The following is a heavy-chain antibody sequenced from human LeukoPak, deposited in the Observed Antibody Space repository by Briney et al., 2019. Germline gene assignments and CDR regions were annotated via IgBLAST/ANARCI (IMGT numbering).Heavy chain of an antibody. CDR2: IKQDGSEK. J-gene: IGHJ4*02. Sequence: GGSLRLSCAASGFTFSSSWMTWVRLAPGRGLEWVANIKQDGSEKYYVDSVKGRFTISRDNAKNSLYLQMNSLRDEDTAVYYCARNYGGNSAGWGQGTLVTVPS. V-gene: IGHV3-7*04. CDR3: ARNYGGNSAG. D-gene: IGHD4-23*01. CDR1: GFTFSSSW.